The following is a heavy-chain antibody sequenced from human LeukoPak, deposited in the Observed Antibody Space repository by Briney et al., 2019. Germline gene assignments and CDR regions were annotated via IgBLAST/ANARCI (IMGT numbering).Heavy chain of an antibody. J-gene: IGHJ4*02. CDR1: GFTFSSYS. CDR3: ARDPTYYDILTGPDY. D-gene: IGHD3-9*01. Sequence: GGSLRLSCAASGFTFSSYSMNWVRQAPGKGLEWVSSISSSSSYIYYADSVKGRFTISRDNAKNSLYLQMNSLRAEDTAVYCCARDPTYYDILTGPDYWGQGTLVTVSS. V-gene: IGHV3-21*01. CDR2: ISSSSSYI.